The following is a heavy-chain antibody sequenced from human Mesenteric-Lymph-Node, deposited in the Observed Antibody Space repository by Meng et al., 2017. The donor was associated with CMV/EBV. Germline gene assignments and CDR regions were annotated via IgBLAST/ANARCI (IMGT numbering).Heavy chain of an antibody. CDR1: SYTFTSYG. Sequence: ASVKVSCKASSYTFTSYGISWVRQAPGQGLEWMGWISAYNGNTNYAQKLQGRVTMTTDTSTSTAYMELRSLRSDDTAVYYCARGYGDRLPYGMDVWGQGTTVTVSS. CDR2: ISAYNGNT. D-gene: IGHD4-17*01. CDR3: ARGYGDRLPYGMDV. V-gene: IGHV1-18*01. J-gene: IGHJ6*02.